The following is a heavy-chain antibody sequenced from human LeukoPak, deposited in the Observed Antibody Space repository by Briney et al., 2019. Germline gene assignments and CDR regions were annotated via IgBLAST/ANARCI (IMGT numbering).Heavy chain of an antibody. CDR3: ARVEYSSSC. CDR2: IYYSGST. V-gene: IGHV4-39*01. CDR1: GGSISSSSYY. J-gene: IGHJ4*02. D-gene: IGHD6-6*01. Sequence: SETLSLTCTVSGGSISSSSYYWGWIRQPPGKGLEWIGSIYYSGSTYYNPSLKSRVTISVDTSKNQFSLKLSSVTAADTAVYYCARVEYSSSCWGQGTPVTVSS.